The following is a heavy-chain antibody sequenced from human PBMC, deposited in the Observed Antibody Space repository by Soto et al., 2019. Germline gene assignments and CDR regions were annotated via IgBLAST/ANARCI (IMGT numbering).Heavy chain of an antibody. V-gene: IGHV1-69*13. D-gene: IGHD4-17*01. Sequence: SVKVSCKASGCTFSSYAISWVRQAPGQGLEWMGGIIPIFGTANYAQKFQGRVTITADESTSTAYMELSSLRSEDTAVYYCASPPWDYGGTYRAFDIWGQGTMVTVSS. CDR3: ASPPWDYGGTYRAFDI. CDR1: GCTFSSYA. CDR2: IIPIFGTA. J-gene: IGHJ3*02.